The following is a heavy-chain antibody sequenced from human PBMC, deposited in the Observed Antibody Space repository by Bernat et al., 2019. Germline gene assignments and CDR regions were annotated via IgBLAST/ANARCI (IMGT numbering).Heavy chain of an antibody. Sequence: EVQLVESGGGLVQPGGSLRLSCAASGFTISTNFMSWVRQAPGKGLDWVSIIAPDGDTPHAYSVKGRFTISRECSENTLYLQMNGLRVEDTAVYYCARHGLAAAGGKYYFDYWGQGTLLSVSS. CDR1: GFTISTNF. CDR2: IAPDGDT. V-gene: IGHV3-66*04. D-gene: IGHD6-13*01. CDR3: ARHGLAAAGGKYYFDY. J-gene: IGHJ4*02.